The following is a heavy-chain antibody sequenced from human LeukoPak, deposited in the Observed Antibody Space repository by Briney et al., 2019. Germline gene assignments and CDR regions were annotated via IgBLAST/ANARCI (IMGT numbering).Heavy chain of an antibody. Sequence: SVKVSCKASGYTFTSYYMHWVRQAPGQGLGWMGGIIPIFGTANYAQKFQGRVTITADESTSTAYMELSSLRSEDTAVYYCARELSGSYYSFDYWGQGTLVTVSS. V-gene: IGHV1-69*13. CDR1: GYTFTSYY. J-gene: IGHJ4*02. CDR3: ARELSGSYYSFDY. D-gene: IGHD1-26*01. CDR2: IIPIFGTA.